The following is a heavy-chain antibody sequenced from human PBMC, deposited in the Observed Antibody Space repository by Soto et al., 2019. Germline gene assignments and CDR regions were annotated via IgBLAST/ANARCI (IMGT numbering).Heavy chain of an antibody. D-gene: IGHD2-15*01. J-gene: IGHJ4*02. CDR2: IKSKTDGGTT. Sequence: PGGSLRLSRAASGFTFSNAWMSWVRQAPGKGLEWVGRIKSKTDGGTTDYAAPVKGRFTISRDDSKNTLYLQMNSLKTEDTAVYYCTTGGPRYCSGGSCSLYWGQGTLVTVSS. CDR1: GFTFSNAW. CDR3: TTGGPRYCSGGSCSLY. V-gene: IGHV3-15*01.